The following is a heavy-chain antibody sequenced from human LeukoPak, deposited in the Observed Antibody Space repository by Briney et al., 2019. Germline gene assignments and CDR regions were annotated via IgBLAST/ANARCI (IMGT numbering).Heavy chain of an antibody. Sequence: SETLSLTCTVSGGSISSYYWSWIRQPPGKGLEWIGYIYYSGSTNYNPSLKSRVTISVDTSKNQFSLKLSSVTAADTAVYYCARSPPYYYDNSGTFDYWGQGTLVTVSS. CDR3: ARSPPYYYDNSGTFDY. J-gene: IGHJ4*02. CDR1: GGSISSYY. V-gene: IGHV4-59*01. CDR2: IYYSGST. D-gene: IGHD3-22*01.